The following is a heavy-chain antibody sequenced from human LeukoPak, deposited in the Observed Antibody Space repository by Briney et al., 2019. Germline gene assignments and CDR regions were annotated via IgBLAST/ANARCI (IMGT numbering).Heavy chain of an antibody. CDR1: GGSISSGGYS. CDR3: ARGGMVSEQWLVLDYYGMDV. J-gene: IGHJ6*02. V-gene: IGHV4-30-2*01. Sequence: SQTLSLTCAVSGGSISSGGYSWSWIRQPPGKGLEWIGYIYHSGSTYYNPSLKSRVTISVDTSKNQFSLKLSSVTAADTAVYYCARGGMVSEQWLVLDYYGMDVWGQGTTVTVSS. CDR2: IYHSGST. D-gene: IGHD6-19*01.